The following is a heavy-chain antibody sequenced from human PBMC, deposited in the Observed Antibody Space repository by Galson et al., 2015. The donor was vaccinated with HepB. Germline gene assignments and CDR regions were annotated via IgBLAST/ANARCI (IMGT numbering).Heavy chain of an antibody. Sequence: SLRLSCAASGFTVSSNYMSWVRQAPGKGLEWVGRIKSKTDGGTTDYAAPVKGRFTISRDDSKNTLYLQMNSLKTEDTAVYYCTTTTGDMDYAFDIWGQGTMVTVSS. CDR3: TTTTGDMDYAFDI. CDR1: GFTVSSNY. D-gene: IGHD2-15*01. CDR2: IKSKTDGGTT. V-gene: IGHV3-15*01. J-gene: IGHJ3*02.